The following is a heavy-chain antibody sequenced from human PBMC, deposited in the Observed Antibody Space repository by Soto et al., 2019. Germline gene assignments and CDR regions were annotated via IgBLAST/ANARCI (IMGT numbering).Heavy chain of an antibody. D-gene: IGHD3-22*01. CDR1: GYTFTSYG. CDR2: ISAYNGNT. J-gene: IGHJ4*02. V-gene: IGHV1-18*01. CDR3: QRGYYDSSGYLYFDY. Sequence: ASVKVSCKASGYTFTSYGISWVRQAPGQGLEWMGWISAYNGNTNYVQKLQGRVTMTTDTSTSTAYMELRSLRSDDTAVYYCQRGYYDSSGYLYFDYWGQGTLVTVSS.